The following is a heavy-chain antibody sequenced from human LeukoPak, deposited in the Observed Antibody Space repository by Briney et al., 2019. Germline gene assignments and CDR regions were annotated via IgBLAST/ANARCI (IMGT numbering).Heavy chain of an antibody. D-gene: IGHD6-13*01. Sequence: ASVKVSCKASGHTFTSYDINWVRQATGQGLEWMGWMNPDSGNAGYAQKFQGRVTMTRNPSISTAYMELSSLTSEDTAVYCCARRIAAAGVGIVYWGQGTLVTVSS. J-gene: IGHJ4*02. CDR1: GHTFTSYD. CDR3: ARRIAAAGVGIVY. V-gene: IGHV1-8*01. CDR2: MNPDSGNA.